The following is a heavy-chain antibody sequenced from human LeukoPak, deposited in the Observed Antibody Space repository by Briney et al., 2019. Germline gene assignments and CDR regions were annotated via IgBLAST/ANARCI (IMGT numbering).Heavy chain of an antibody. J-gene: IGHJ4*02. CDR3: ARSARWRYGPGFVGNY. CDR2: INPNSGGT. Sequence: ASVKVSCKASGYTFTGYYMHWVRPAPGQGPEWMGWINPNSGGTNYAQKFQGRVTMARDTSISTAYMELSRLRSDDTAVYYCARSARWRYGPGFVGNYWGQGTLVTVSS. CDR1: GYTFTGYY. V-gene: IGHV1-2*02. D-gene: IGHD2-21*01.